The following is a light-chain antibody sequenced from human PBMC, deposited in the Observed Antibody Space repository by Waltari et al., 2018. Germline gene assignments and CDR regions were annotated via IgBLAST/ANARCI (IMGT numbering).Light chain of an antibody. J-gene: IGLJ3*02. CDR3: CSYGFSVV. V-gene: IGLV2-23*01. Sequence: QSALTQPASLSGSPGQSITISCTGTSSDVINYNFLSWYQHHPGEAPKLIIYEGSKRPSVVSFRFSGSQSGYTASLTISCLQAEDEADYYCCSYGFSVVFGGGTKLTVL. CDR1: SSDVINYNF. CDR2: EGS.